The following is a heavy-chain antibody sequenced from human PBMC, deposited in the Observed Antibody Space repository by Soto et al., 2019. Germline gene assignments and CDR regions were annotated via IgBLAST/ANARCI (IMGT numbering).Heavy chain of an antibody. CDR3: ARRARPDFYYMDV. CDR1: GFTLSGYA. V-gene: IGHV3-64*01. CDR2: ISSNGVGT. Sequence: EVQLAESGGGLAQPGGSLRLSCAASGFTLSGYAMDWVRQAPGKGLEYVSGISSNGVGTYYANSVQGRFTISRDNSKNTVYLKMGSLRPKDMAVYYCARRARPDFYYMDVWGKGTTVTVSS. D-gene: IGHD6-6*01. J-gene: IGHJ6*03.